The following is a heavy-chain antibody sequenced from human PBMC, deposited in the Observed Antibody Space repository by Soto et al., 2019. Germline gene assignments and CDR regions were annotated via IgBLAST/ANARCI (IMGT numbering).Heavy chain of an antibody. CDR2: IVVGSGNT. CDR3: AADPYDSSGYYFDY. D-gene: IGHD3-22*01. V-gene: IGHV1-58*02. J-gene: IGHJ4*02. Sequence: ASVKVSCKASGFTFTSSAMQWVRQARGQRLEWIGWIVVGSGNTNYAQKFQERVTITRDMSTSTAYMELSSLRSEDTAVYYCAADPYDSSGYYFDYWGQGTLVTVS. CDR1: GFTFTSSA.